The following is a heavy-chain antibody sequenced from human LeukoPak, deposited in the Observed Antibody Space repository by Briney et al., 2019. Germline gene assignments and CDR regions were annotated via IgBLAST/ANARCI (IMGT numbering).Heavy chain of an antibody. CDR3: ARSSYSSNWSKDY. CDR2: IYYRGTT. D-gene: IGHD4-23*01. Sequence: SETLSLTCAVSNYSISSEYYWGWIRQPPGKGLEWIGSIYYRGTTYYNPSLKSRVTLSVDTSKNQFSMKLSSVTAADTAVYYCARSSYSSNWSKDYWGQGTLVTVSS. V-gene: IGHV4-38-2*01. J-gene: IGHJ4*02. CDR1: NYSISSEYY.